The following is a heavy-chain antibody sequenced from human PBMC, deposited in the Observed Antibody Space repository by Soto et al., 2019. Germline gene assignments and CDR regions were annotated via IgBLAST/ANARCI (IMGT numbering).Heavy chain of an antibody. V-gene: IGHV1-69*13. CDR1: GGTFSSYA. CDR2: IIPIFGTA. Sequence: ASVKVSCKASGGTFSSYAISWVRQATGQGLEWMGGIIPIFGTANYAQKFQGRVTITADESTSTAYMELSSLRSEDTAVYYCASMYCSGGSCYDYYYYGMDVWGQGTTVTVSS. D-gene: IGHD2-15*01. J-gene: IGHJ6*02. CDR3: ASMYCSGGSCYDYYYYGMDV.